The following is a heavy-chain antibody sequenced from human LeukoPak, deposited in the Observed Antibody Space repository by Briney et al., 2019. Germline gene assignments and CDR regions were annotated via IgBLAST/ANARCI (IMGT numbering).Heavy chain of an antibody. Sequence: SETLSLTCTVSGGSISSYYWSWIRQPPGKGLEWIGYIYYSGSTNYNPSLKSRVTISVDTSKNQFSLKLSSVTAADTAVYYCAREYDYLYYFDYWGQGTLVTVSS. D-gene: IGHD4-11*01. CDR3: AREYDYLYYFDY. CDR1: GGSISSYY. CDR2: IYYSGST. J-gene: IGHJ4*02. V-gene: IGHV4-59*01.